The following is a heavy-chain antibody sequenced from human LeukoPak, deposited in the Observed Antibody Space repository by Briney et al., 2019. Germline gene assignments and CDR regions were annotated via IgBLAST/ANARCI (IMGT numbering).Heavy chain of an antibody. CDR3: AKDPIFSGSYGVFDY. CDR1: GFTFSSCA. D-gene: IGHD1-26*01. CDR2: IIDSGNSI. J-gene: IGHJ4*02. Sequence: PGGSLRLSCAASGFTFSSCAMSWVSQAPGKGLEWVSTIIDSGNSIYYADSAEGRFTISRDNSKNTLYLQMNSLRAGDTAVYYCAKDPIFSGSYGVFDYWGLGTLVTVSS. V-gene: IGHV3-23*01.